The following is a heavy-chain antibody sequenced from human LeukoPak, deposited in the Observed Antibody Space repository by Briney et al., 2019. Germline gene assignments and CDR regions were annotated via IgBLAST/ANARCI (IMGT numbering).Heavy chain of an antibody. CDR3: ARRGAYNWYDP. V-gene: IGHV4-39*01. D-gene: IGHD4/OR15-4a*01. CDR2: ISSSGST. Sequence: SETLSLTCTVSGGSINSGNYFWGWIRQPPGKGLEWIGSISSSGSTYYNASLRSRVTISADTSKNQFSLKVNSVTAADTAVYYCARRGAYNWYDPWGQGTLITVSS. CDR1: GGSINSGNYF. J-gene: IGHJ5*02.